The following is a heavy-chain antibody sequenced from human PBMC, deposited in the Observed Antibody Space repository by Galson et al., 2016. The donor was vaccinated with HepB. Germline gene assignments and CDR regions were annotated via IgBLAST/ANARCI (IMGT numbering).Heavy chain of an antibody. CDR3: ARASQPYCSSTSCYAGYYHYYSMDV. D-gene: IGHD2-2*01. V-gene: IGHV3-33*01. J-gene: IGHJ6*02. Sequence: SLRLSCAASGFTFSIYGMHWVRQAPGKGLEWVAVTWYDEVNKYYADSVKGRFTISRDYSKNTLYLQMNSLRVDDTAVYYCARASQPYCSSTSCYAGYYHYYSMDVWGQGTTVTVSS. CDR2: TWYDEVNK. CDR1: GFTFSIYG.